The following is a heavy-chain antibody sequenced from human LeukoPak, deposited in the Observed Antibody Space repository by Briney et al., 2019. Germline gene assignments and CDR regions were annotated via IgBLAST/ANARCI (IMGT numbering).Heavy chain of an antibody. CDR1: GGSFSGYY. CDR2: INHSGST. J-gene: IGHJ6*03. Sequence: SETLSLTCAVYGGSFSGYYWSWIRQPPGKGLEWIGEINHSGSTNYNPSLKSRVTISVDASKNQFSLKLSSVTAAATAVYYCAREGGVADYYYYYYMDVWGKGTTVTVSS. D-gene: IGHD6-19*01. V-gene: IGHV4-34*01. CDR3: AREGGVADYYYYYYMDV.